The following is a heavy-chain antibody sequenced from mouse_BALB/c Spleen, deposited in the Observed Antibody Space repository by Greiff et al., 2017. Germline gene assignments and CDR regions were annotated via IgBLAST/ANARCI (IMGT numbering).Heavy chain of an antibody. CDR2: IWGDGST. CDR1: GFSLTGYG. J-gene: IGHJ4*01. V-gene: IGHV2-6-7*01. D-gene: IGHD2-4*01. Sequence: QVQLKESGPGLVAPSQSLSITCTVSGFSLTGYGVNWVRQPPGKGLEWLGMIWGDGSTDYNSALKSRLSISKDNSKSQVFLKMNSLQTDDTARYYCARGGSTMITRGAMDYWGQGTSVTVSS. CDR3: ARGGSTMITRGAMDY.